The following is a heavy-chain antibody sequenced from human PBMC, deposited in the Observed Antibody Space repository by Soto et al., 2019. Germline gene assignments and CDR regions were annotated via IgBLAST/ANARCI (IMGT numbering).Heavy chain of an antibody. Sequence: PGGSLRLSCAASGFTFSSYSMNWVRQAPGKGLEWVSSMSSSSSYIYYADPVKGRFTISRDNSKNTLYLQMNSLRAEDTAVYYCAKDEIQLWSDPYYYGLDVWGQGTTVTVSS. CDR3: AKDEIQLWSDPYYYGLDV. CDR2: MSSSSSYI. D-gene: IGHD5-18*01. CDR1: GFTFSSYS. J-gene: IGHJ6*02. V-gene: IGHV3-21*04.